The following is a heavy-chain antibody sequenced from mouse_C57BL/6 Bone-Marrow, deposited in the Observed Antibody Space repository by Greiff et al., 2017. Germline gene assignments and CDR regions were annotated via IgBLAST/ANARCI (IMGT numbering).Heavy chain of an antibody. J-gene: IGHJ2*01. V-gene: IGHV1-5*01. Sequence: VQLQQSGTVLARPGASVKMSCKTSGYTFTSYWMHWVKQRPGQGLEWIGAIYPRNSDTSYNQKFKGKAKLTAVTSASTAYMELSSLTNEDSAVYYCTRKEYSTYYFDYWGQGTTLTVSS. CDR3: TRKEYSTYYFDY. CDR2: IYPRNSDT. D-gene: IGHD2-5*01. CDR1: GYTFTSYW.